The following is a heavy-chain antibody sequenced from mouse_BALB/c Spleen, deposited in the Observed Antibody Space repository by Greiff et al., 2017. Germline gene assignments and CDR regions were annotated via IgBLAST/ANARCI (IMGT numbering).Heavy chain of an antibody. Sequence: LQQPGSELVRPGASVKLSCKASGYTFTSYWMHWVKQRPGQGLEWIGNIYPGSGSTNYDEKFKSKATLTVDTSSSTAYMQLSSLTSEDSAVYYCTRGYSYAMDYWGQGTSVTVSS. CDR2: IYPGSGST. CDR1: GYTFTSYW. J-gene: IGHJ4*01. V-gene: IGHV1S22*01. CDR3: TRGYSYAMDY.